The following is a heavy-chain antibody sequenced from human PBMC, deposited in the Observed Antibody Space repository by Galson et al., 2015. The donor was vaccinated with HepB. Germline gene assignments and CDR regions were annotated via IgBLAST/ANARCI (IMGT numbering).Heavy chain of an antibody. CDR3: AKDHRGSGSLHYYHYMDA. J-gene: IGHJ6*03. V-gene: IGHV3-30*18. Sequence: SLRLSCAASGFTFSNYGMHWVRQAPGKGLEWVAVIAHDGTFGYYAESVEGRYTISRDNSNDMLYLHMRNMRPEDTAVYYCAKDHRGSGSLHYYHYMDAWGKGTTVTVSS. D-gene: IGHD3-10*01. CDR1: GFTFSNYG. CDR2: IAHDGTFG.